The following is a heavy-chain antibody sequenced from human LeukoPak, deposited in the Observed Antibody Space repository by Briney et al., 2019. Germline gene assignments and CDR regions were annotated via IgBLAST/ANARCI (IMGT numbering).Heavy chain of an antibody. CDR2: IYSGGST. CDR1: GFTVSSNY. CDR3: ARAPLGYCSSTSCTPGWFDP. D-gene: IGHD2-2*01. Sequence: PGGCLRLSCAASGFTVSSNYMSWVRQAPGKGLEWVSVIYSGGSTYYADSVKGRFTISRDNSKNTLYLQMNSLRAEDTAVYYCARAPLGYCSSTSCTPGWFDPWGQGTLVTVSS. J-gene: IGHJ5*02. V-gene: IGHV3-66*02.